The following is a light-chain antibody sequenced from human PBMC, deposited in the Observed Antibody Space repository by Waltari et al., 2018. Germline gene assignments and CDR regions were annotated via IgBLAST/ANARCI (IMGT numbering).Light chain of an antibody. J-gene: IGKJ1*01. V-gene: IGKV3-11*01. Sequence: EIVLTQSPATLSLSPGERATLSCRASQSVSSYLAWYQPKPGQAPRLLIYDASNRAAGIPARFSGSGSGTDFTLTISSLEPEDFAVYYCQQRSNWLWTVGQGTKVEIK. CDR2: DAS. CDR1: QSVSSY. CDR3: QQRSNWLWT.